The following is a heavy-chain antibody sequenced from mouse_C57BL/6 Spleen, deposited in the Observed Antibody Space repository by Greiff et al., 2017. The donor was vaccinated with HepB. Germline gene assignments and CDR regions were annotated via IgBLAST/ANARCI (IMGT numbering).Heavy chain of an antibody. D-gene: IGHD1-1*01. CDR2: IYPGDGDT. CDR3: AGPLLLRFYAMDY. Sequence: VQLQQSGPELVKPGASVKISCKASGYAFSSSWMNWVKQRPGKGLEWIGRIYPGDGDTNYNGKFKGKATLTADKSSSTAYMQLRSLTSEDSAVYFCAGPLLLRFYAMDYWGQGTSVTVSS. V-gene: IGHV1-82*01. J-gene: IGHJ4*01. CDR1: GYAFSSSW.